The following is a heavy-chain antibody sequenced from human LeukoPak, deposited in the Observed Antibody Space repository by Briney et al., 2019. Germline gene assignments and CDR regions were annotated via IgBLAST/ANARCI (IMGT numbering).Heavy chain of an antibody. CDR1: GFTFSDYY. D-gene: IGHD2-2*02. CDR2: ISSSSSYT. Sequence: PGGSLRLSCAASGFTFSDYYMSWVRQAPGKGLEGVSYISSSSSYTNYADSVKGRFTISRDNAKNSLYLQMNSLRAEDTAVYYCARDVRDIVVVPAAIGHYYGMDVWGKGTTVTVSS. J-gene: IGHJ6*04. CDR3: ARDVRDIVVVPAAIGHYYGMDV. V-gene: IGHV3-11*06.